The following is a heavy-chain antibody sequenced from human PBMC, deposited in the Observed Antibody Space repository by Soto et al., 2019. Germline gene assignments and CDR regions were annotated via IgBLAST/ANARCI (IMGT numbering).Heavy chain of an antibody. Sequence: QVQLVQSGSEGKKPGASVRLSCKASGYTFTSYAVYWVRQAPGQRLEWMGWINTANGDTKYSQKLQDRVIVSRDTSASTAYMDLRSLRSEDTAVYYCARDTGYCSCGSCFLYYMDVRGKGTKVTGSS. CDR2: INTANGDT. J-gene: IGHJ6*03. CDR1: GYTFTSYA. V-gene: IGHV1-3*04. CDR3: ARDTGYCSCGSCFLYYMDV. D-gene: IGHD2-15*01.